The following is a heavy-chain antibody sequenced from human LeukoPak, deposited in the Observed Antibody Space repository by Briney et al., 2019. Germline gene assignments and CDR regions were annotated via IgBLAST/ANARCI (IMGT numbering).Heavy chain of an antibody. V-gene: IGHV3-53*01. D-gene: IGHD3-10*02. CDR1: GFIVSCNY. CDR2: IYSGGST. Sequence: GSLRLSCTASGFIVSCNYMSWVRQASGRGLKSVSVIYSGGSTYYADSEKGRFTISRDNANNSLYLQMNILRAEDTAVYYCAELGITMIGGVWGKGTTVTISS. J-gene: IGHJ6*04. CDR3: AELGITMIGGV.